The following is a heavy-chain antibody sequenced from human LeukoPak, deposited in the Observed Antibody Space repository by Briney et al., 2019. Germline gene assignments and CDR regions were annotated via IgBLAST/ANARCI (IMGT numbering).Heavy chain of an antibody. Sequence: GGSLRLSCAASGFTLSTYNTHWVRQAPGKGLEGVSSITSSSTYFADSVKGRFTISRDNAKNSVYLQMNSLRAEDTAVYYCARERVTTTAFDIWGQGTMVTVSS. CDR1: GFTLSTYN. J-gene: IGHJ3*02. D-gene: IGHD5-12*01. CDR2: ITSSSTY. CDR3: ARERVTTTAFDI. V-gene: IGHV3-21*01.